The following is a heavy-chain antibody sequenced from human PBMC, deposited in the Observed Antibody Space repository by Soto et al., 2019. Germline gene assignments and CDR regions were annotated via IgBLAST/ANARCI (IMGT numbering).Heavy chain of an antibody. Sequence: QVQLVQSGAEVKKPGSSVKVSCKASGGTFGSYAISWVRQAPGQGLERMGGISPIPGTANYAQKFQGRVTIAADESTSTAYMELSSLRSEDTAVYYCARSQGSSTSLEIYYYYYYGMDVWGQGTTVTVSS. CDR1: GGTFGSYA. J-gene: IGHJ6*02. CDR2: ISPIPGTA. D-gene: IGHD2-2*01. CDR3: ARSQGSSTSLEIYYYYYYGMDV. V-gene: IGHV1-69*01.